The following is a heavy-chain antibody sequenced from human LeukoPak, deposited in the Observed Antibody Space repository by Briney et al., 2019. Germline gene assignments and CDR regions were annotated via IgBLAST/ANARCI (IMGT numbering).Heavy chain of an antibody. CDR2: MNPNSGST. CDR1: GYSFISYD. J-gene: IGHJ4*02. Sequence: ASVKVSCTASGYSFISYDINWVRQATGQGLEWLGWMNPNSGSTGYAQKFQGRVSMTRDTSISTAYMELSSLGSDDTAVYYCARNLARTGDFDYWGQGTLLTVSS. D-gene: IGHD5-12*01. V-gene: IGHV1-8*01. CDR3: ARNLARTGDFDY.